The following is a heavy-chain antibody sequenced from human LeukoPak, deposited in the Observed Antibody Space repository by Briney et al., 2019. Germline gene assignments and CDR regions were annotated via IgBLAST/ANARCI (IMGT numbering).Heavy chain of an antibody. CDR1: GYTFTGYY. CDR3: ARGQTRLMVYSN. J-gene: IGHJ4*02. D-gene: IGHD2-8*01. CDR2: INPNSGGT. V-gene: IGHV1-2*06. Sequence: ASVKVSCKASGYTFTGYYMHWVRQAPGQGLEWMGLINPNSGGTSYAQKFQGRVTMTRDTSMSTAYMELSRLRSEDTAVYYCARGQTRLMVYSNWGQGTLVTVSS.